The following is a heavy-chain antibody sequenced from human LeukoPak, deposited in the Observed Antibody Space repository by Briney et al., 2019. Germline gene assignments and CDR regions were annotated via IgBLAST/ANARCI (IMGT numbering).Heavy chain of an antibody. V-gene: IGHV3-23*01. D-gene: IGHD5-24*01. Sequence: PGGSLRLSCAASGFTFSNYAMSWVRQAPGKGLEWVSVISGSGGTTYYADSVEGRFTISRDNSKNTLYLQMNSLRAEDTAVYYCARDRGVMAHYFDYWGQGTLVTVSS. CDR2: ISGSGGTT. J-gene: IGHJ4*02. CDR3: ARDRGVMAHYFDY. CDR1: GFTFSNYA.